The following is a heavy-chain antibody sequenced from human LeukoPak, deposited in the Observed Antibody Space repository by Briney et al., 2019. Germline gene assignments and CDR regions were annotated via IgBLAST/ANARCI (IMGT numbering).Heavy chain of an antibody. CDR2: ISGSGGST. Sequence: PAGSLRLSCAASGFTFSSYAMSWVRQAPGKGLEWVSAISGSGGSTYYADSVKGRFTISRDNSKNTLYLQMNSLRAEDTAVYYCAKDGSRGYSYGSLEYYFDYWGQGTLVTVSS. CDR3: AKDGSRGYSYGSLEYYFDY. CDR1: GFTFSSYA. J-gene: IGHJ4*02. D-gene: IGHD5-18*01. V-gene: IGHV3-23*01.